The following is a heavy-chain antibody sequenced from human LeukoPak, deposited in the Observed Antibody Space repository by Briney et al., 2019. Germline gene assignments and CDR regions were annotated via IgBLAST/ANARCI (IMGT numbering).Heavy chain of an antibody. Sequence: PSETLSLTCTVSGGSISSGGYYWSCIRQPPGKGLECIGYIYHSGSTYYNPSLKSRVTISVDRSKNQFSLKLSSVTAADTAVYYCARTMRGYSTDAFDIWGQGTMVTVSS. J-gene: IGHJ3*02. D-gene: IGHD5-18*01. V-gene: IGHV4-30-2*01. CDR1: GGSISSGGYY. CDR3: ARTMRGYSTDAFDI. CDR2: IYHSGST.